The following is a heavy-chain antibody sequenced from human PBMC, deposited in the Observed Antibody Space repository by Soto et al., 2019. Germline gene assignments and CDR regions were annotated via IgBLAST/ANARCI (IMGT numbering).Heavy chain of an antibody. CDR3: ARLTQRWLVSPFDY. J-gene: IGHJ4*02. Sequence: ASVKVSCKASGYTFTNYGISWVRQAPGQGLEWMGWISAYNGNTNYAQNLQGRVTMTTETSTSTVYMELGSLRSDDTAVYYCARLTQRWLVSPFDYWGQGTLVTVSS. D-gene: IGHD6-19*01. CDR2: ISAYNGNT. CDR1: GYTFTNYG. V-gene: IGHV1-18*01.